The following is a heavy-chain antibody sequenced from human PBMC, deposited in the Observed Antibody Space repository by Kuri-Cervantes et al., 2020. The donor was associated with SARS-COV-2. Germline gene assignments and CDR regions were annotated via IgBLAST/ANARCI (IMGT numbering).Heavy chain of an antibody. CDR3: AKAYSSSWDNEFDY. V-gene: IGHV3-23*01. D-gene: IGHD6-13*01. CDR1: GFTFSSYA. CDR2: ISGSGGST. Sequence: ETLSLTCAASGFTFSSYAMSWVRQAPGKGLEWVSAISGSGGSTYYADSVKGRFTISRDNSKNTLYLQMNSLRAEDTAVYYCAKAYSSSWDNEFDYWGQGTLVTVSS. J-gene: IGHJ4*02.